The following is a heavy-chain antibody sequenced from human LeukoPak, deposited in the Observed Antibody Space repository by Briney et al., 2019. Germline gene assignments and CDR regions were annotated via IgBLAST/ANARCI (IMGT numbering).Heavy chain of an antibody. J-gene: IGHJ4*02. CDR3: ARSPWGTVTFDY. V-gene: IGHV3-21*01. CDR1: GFTFSSYS. CDR2: ISSSSSYI. D-gene: IGHD4-17*01. Sequence: GGSLRLSCAASGFTFSSYSMNWVRQAPGKGLEWVSSISSSSSYIYYADSVKGRFTISRDNAKNSLYLQMNSLRAEDTAVYYCARSPWGTVTFDYWGQGTLVTVSS.